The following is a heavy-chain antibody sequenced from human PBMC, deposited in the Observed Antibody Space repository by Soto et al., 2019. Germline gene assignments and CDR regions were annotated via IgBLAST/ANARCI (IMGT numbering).Heavy chain of an antibody. CDR2: IMPIFAAP. CDR1: GGTISNNV. V-gene: IGHV1-69*06. J-gene: IGHJ4*02. Sequence: QVQLMQSGAEVQKPGSSVKVSCKASGGTISNNVISWVRQTPGQGLEWMGEIMPIFAAPNNAQKFQGRLTITADTSTTTVYMELSSLTSEDTAVYFCATGARYCSGGSCYPDDWGQGTLVIVSS. D-gene: IGHD2-15*01. CDR3: ATGARYCSGGSCYPDD.